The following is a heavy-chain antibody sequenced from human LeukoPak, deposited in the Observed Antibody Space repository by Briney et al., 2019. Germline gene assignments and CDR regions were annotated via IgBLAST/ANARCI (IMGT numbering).Heavy chain of an antibody. D-gene: IGHD6-19*01. CDR2: ISAYNGNT. CDR1: GYTFTSYG. Sequence: GASVKVSCKASGYTFTSYGISWVRQAPGQGLEWMGWISAYNGNTNYAQKLQGRVTMTTDTSTSTAYMELRSLRSDDTAVYYCARDIEWLVPSGYYYGMDVWGQGTTVTVSS. J-gene: IGHJ6*02. CDR3: ARDIEWLVPSGYYYGMDV. V-gene: IGHV1-18*01.